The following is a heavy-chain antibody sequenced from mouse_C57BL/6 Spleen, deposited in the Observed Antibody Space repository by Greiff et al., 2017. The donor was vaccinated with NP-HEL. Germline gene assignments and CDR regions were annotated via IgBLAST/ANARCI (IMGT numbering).Heavy chain of an antibody. CDR1: GFNIKDDY. V-gene: IGHV14-4*01. CDR2: IYPENGDT. D-gene: IGHD2-5*01. J-gene: IGHJ1*03. CDR3: TTAYYSNYGYFDG. Sequence: QQSGAELVRPGASVKLSCTASGFNIKDDYMHWVKQRPEQGLEWIGWIYPENGDTEYASKFQGKATITADTSSNTAYLQLSSLTSEDTAVYYCTTAYYSNYGYFDGWGTGTTVTVSS.